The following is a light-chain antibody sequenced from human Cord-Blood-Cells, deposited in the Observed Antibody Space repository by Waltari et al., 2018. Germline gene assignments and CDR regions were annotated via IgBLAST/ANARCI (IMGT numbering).Light chain of an antibody. J-gene: IGLJ1*01. CDR2: DVS. CDR1: SRDAGGSNS. V-gene: IGLV2-11*01. Sequence: QSALTQPRSVSGPPGHSATIPCTGTSRDAGGSNSVSWYQQHPGKAPKPMIYDVSKRPSGVHDGFSGSKSGNTASLTISGLQAEDEADYYCCSYAGSYTYVFVAGTKVTVL. CDR3: CSYAGSYTYV.